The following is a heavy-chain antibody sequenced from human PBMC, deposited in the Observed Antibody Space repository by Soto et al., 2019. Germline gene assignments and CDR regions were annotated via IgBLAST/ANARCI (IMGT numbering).Heavy chain of an antibody. CDR1: GYTFTRYG. J-gene: IGHJ5*02. D-gene: IGHD1-7*01. CDR2: INAANGDT. Sequence: SAVKPSCKACGYTFTRYGIHWVRQAPGQKIEWMGWINAANGDTKYSPKFQGRVTITRDTSASTAYMELSSLRSEDTAVYYCVRLYVSGTRLDLFAPWGQGTLVTVSS. CDR3: VRLYVSGTRLDLFAP. V-gene: IGHV1-3*01.